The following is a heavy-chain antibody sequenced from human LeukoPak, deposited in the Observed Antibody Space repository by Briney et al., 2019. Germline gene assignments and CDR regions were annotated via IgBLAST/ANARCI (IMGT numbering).Heavy chain of an antibody. CDR1: GFTFNSYA. D-gene: IGHD4-17*01. Sequence: PGGSLRLSCAASGFTFNSYAMNWVRQAPGKGLEWVSVISGSGGSTYYAGSVKGRFTISRDNSKNTLYLQMSSLRAEDTALYYCARGVTTFDYWGQGTLVTASS. J-gene: IGHJ4*02. CDR2: ISGSGGST. CDR3: ARGVTTFDY. V-gene: IGHV3-23*01.